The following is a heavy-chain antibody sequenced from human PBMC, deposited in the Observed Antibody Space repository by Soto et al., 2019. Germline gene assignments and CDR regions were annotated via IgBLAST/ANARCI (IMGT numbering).Heavy chain of an antibody. CDR1: GYTFTSYD. CDR2: MNPNSGNT. D-gene: IGHD2-15*01. V-gene: IGHV1-8*01. CDR3: ARGRCSGGSCYFYFDY. Sequence: ASVKVSCKASGYTFTSYDINWVRQATGQGLEWMGWMNPNSGNTGYAQKFQGRVTMTRNTSISTAYMELSSLRSEDTAVYYCARGRCSGGSCYFYFDYWGQGTLVTVSS. J-gene: IGHJ4*02.